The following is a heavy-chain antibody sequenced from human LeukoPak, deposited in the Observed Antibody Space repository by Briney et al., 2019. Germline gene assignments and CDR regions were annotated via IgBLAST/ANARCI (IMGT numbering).Heavy chain of an antibody. V-gene: IGHV3-23*01. CDR2: ISGSGGST. CDR3: AKGRSGYSPYYFDY. CDR1: GFTFSSYA. Sequence: GGSLRLSCAASGFTFSSYAMSWVRQAPGKGVEWVSAISGSGGSTYYADSVKGRFTISRDNSKNTLYLQMNSLRAEDPAVYYCAKGRSGYSPYYFDYWGQGTLVTVSP. D-gene: IGHD3-22*01. J-gene: IGHJ4*02.